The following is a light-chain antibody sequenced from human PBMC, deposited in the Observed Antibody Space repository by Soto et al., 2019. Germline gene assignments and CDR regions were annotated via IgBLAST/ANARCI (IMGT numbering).Light chain of an antibody. CDR1: SSDIGAYNF. J-gene: IGLJ2*01. Sequence: QSALTQAASVSGSPGQSINISCTGTSSDIGAYNFVSWYQQRPGKAPKLMLYDVNIRPSGVSNRFSGSKSGNTASLTISGLQAEDEADYYCTSWTISTTMIFGGGTKLTVL. CDR3: TSWTISTTMI. V-gene: IGLV2-14*03. CDR2: DVN.